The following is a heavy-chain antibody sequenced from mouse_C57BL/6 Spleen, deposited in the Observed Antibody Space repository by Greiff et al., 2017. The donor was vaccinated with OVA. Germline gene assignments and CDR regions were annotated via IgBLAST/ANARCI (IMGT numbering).Heavy chain of an antibody. J-gene: IGHJ1*03. CDR2: ISNGGGST. CDR3: ARHRASYFDV. D-gene: IGHD3-3*01. V-gene: IGHV5-12*01. CDR1: GFTFSDYY. Sequence: DVMLVESGGGLVQPGGSLKLSCAASGFTFSDYYMYWVRQTPEKRLEWVAYISNGGGSTYYPDAVKGRFTISRDNAKNTLYLQMSRLKSEDTAMYYCARHRASYFDVWGTGTTVTVSS.